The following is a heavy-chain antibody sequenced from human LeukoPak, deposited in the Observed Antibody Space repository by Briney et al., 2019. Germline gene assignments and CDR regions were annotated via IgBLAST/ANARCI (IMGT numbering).Heavy chain of an antibody. D-gene: IGHD3-10*01. V-gene: IGHV1-18*01. CDR2: ISAYNGNT. Sequence: ASLRVSCTASGYTFTSYGISWVRQAPGQGLEWMGWISAYNGNTNYAQKLQGRVTITTDTSTSTAYMELTSLRSDDPAAYYCARDWVGYYCSGSGGDWFDPWGQGTLVTVSS. CDR1: GYTFTSYG. J-gene: IGHJ5*02. CDR3: ARDWVGYYCSGSGGDWFDP.